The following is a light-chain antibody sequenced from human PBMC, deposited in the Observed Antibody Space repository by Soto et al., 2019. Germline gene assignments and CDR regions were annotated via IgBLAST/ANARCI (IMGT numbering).Light chain of an antibody. CDR2: GAS. CDR1: QTVSSNY. V-gene: IGKV3-20*01. CDR3: QQYTGPPTT. Sequence: IVLTPSPGTLSFSTSERSTLSFRSSQTVSSNYLAWCQQRPGQAPRLLIYGASTRAAGIPDRFSGSGSGTDFTLTITRLEPEDSAVYSCQQYTGPPTTFGQGTRLEIK. J-gene: IGKJ5*01.